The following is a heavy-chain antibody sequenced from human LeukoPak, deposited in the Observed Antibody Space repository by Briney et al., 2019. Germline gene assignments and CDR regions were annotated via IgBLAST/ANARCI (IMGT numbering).Heavy chain of an antibody. CDR3: ARDHCSSTSCYDYGMDV. CDR2: IKQDGSEK. V-gene: IGHV3-7*01. J-gene: IGHJ6*02. CDR1: GFTFSSYW. D-gene: IGHD2-2*01. Sequence: GGSLRLSCAASGFTFSSYWMSWVRQAPGKGLEWVANIKQDGSEKYYVDSVKGRFTIPRDNAKNSLYLQMNSLRAEDTAVYYCARDHCSSTSCYDYGMDVWGQGTTVTVSS.